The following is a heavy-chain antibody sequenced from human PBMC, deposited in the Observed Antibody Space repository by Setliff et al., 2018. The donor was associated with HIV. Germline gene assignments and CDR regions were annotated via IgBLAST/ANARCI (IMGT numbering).Heavy chain of an antibody. D-gene: IGHD6-13*01. J-gene: IGHJ6*03. CDR2: ISPETGNT. V-gene: IGHV1-18*01. Sequence: VASVKVSCKTSGYTFISYGINWVRQAPGQGLEWMGWISPETGNTNYAQRLQGRVTMTTDTSTTTAYMELRSLRSDDTAVYYCARSSSNWYYYYCMDVWGKGTTVTVSS. CDR1: GYTFISYG. CDR3: ARSSSNWYYYYCMDV.